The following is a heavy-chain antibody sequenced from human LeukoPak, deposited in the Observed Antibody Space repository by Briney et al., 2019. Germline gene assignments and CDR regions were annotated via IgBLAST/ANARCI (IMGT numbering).Heavy chain of an antibody. CDR2: IRYDGSNK. CDR1: GFTFSSYG. CDR3: AKDRYPQGYCSGGSCSPAFEY. V-gene: IGHV3-30*02. J-gene: IGHJ4*02. D-gene: IGHD2-15*01. Sequence: GGSLRLSCAASGFTFSSYGMHWVRQAPGKGLEWVAFIRYDGSNKYYADSVKGRFTISRDNSKNTLYLQMNSLRAEDTAVYYCAKDRYPQGYCSGGSCSPAFEYWGQGTLVTVSS.